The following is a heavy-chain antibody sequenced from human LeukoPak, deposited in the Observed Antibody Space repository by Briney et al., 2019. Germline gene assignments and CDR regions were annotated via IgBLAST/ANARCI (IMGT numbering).Heavy chain of an antibody. J-gene: IGHJ4*02. V-gene: IGHV3-23*01. CDR1: GFTFSSYA. Sequence: GGSLRLSCAASGFTFSSYAMSWVRQAPGKGLEWVSAISGSGGSTYYADSVKGRFTISRDNSKNTLYLQMNSLRAEDTAVYYCAKRGYCSSTCCYGGGSFDYWGQGTLVTVSS. CDR3: AKRGYCSSTCCYGGGSFDY. D-gene: IGHD2-2*01. CDR2: ISGSGGST.